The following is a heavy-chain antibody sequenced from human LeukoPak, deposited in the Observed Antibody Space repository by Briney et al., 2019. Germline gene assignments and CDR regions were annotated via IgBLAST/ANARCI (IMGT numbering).Heavy chain of an antibody. CDR3: VTDGRHLPYYFTY. Sequence: TGGSLRLSCTASSFTFANAWMDWVRQAPGKGLEWVGRIKNYNHGRTTDYAAPVKGRFTFSRDDSTNTLYLQMDSLKTEDTAVHYCVTDGRHLPYYFTYWGPGTLVTVSS. V-gene: IGHV3-15*07. CDR1: SFTFANAW. D-gene: IGHD3-3*01. CDR2: IKNYNHGRTT. J-gene: IGHJ1*01.